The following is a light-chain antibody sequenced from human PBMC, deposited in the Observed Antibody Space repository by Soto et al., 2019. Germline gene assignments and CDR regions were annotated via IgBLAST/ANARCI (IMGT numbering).Light chain of an antibody. CDR3: QESYTGPAVS. V-gene: IGKV1-39*01. Sequence: DIQMTQSPSSLSASLGHRVTITCRASQNFATYLNWYQPKPGKAPTVLIYPTSTLQSWVPAKFSGSGSGTEFTLTISSLQPEDFATYFCQESYTGPAVSFGGGPKVEIK. J-gene: IGKJ4*01. CDR1: QNFATY. CDR2: PTS.